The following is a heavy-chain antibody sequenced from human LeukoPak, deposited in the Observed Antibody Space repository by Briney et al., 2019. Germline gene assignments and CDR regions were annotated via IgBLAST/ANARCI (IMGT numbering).Heavy chain of an antibody. CDR2: ISSSSSYI. CDR3: ARNRPQPYYYDSSGSPSDY. J-gene: IGHJ4*02. Sequence: GGSLRLSCAASGFTFSSYSVNWVRQAPGKGLEWVSSISSSSSYIYYADSVKGRFTISRDNAKNSLYLQMNSLRAEDTAVYYCARNRPQPYYYDSSGSPSDYWGQGTLVTVSS. V-gene: IGHV3-21*01. CDR1: GFTFSSYS. D-gene: IGHD3-22*01.